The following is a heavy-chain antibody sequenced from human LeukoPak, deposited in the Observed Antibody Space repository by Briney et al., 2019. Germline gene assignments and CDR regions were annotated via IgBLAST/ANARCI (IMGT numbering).Heavy chain of an antibody. Sequence: GGSLRLSCAASGFTFSSYSMNWVRQAPGKGLEWVSYISSSSSTIYHADSVKGRFTVSRDNAKDSLFLQMNSLRAEDTAVYYCARVGYYDFWSGLIPHTYYMDVWGKGTTVTVSS. CDR1: GFTFSSYS. J-gene: IGHJ6*03. CDR3: ARVGYYDFWSGLIPHTYYMDV. CDR2: ISSSSSTI. V-gene: IGHV3-48*01. D-gene: IGHD3-3*01.